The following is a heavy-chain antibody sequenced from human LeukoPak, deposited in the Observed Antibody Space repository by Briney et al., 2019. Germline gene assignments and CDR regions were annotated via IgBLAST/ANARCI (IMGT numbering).Heavy chain of an antibody. CDR3: TKSNRGDSPEPTFDF. Sequence: VGSLRLSCAVSRFTFSSYAMSGVRQAPGKGVEWVSAISGSGGNTYYADSVKGRFTISRDNSKNTLYLPMNGLRAEDTDWYYCTKSNRGDSPEPTFDFWGQGTLVTVSS. CDR2: ISGSGGNT. CDR1: RFTFSSYA. D-gene: IGHD2-21*01. V-gene: IGHV3-23*01. J-gene: IGHJ4*02.